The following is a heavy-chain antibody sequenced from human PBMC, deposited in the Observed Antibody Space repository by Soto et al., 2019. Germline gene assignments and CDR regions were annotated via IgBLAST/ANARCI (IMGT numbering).Heavy chain of an antibody. CDR2: ISYDGSNK. D-gene: IGHD2-8*01. V-gene: IGHV3-30*18. CDR1: GFTFSSYG. CDR3: AKVYLYSHLNDACDI. Sequence: PGGSLRLSCAASGFTFSSYGMHWVRQAPGKGLEWVAVISYDGSNKYYADSVKGRFTISRDNSKNTLYLQMNSLRAEDTAVYYCAKVYLYSHLNDACDIWGQGTMVTVS. J-gene: IGHJ3*02.